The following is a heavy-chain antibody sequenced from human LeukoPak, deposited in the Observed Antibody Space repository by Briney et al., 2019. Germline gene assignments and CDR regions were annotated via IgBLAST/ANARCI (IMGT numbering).Heavy chain of an antibody. CDR3: ARDDEDYGDYYFDY. Sequence: SETLSLTCTVSDDSLSDYYRGWIRQPPGKGLEWIGYFHNSGTSTYNPSLKSRVTISADTSKNQFSLKLSSVTAADTAVYYCARDDEDYGDYYFDYWGQGTLVTVSS. CDR2: FHNSGTS. CDR1: DDSLSDYY. D-gene: IGHD4-17*01. J-gene: IGHJ4*02. V-gene: IGHV4-59*12.